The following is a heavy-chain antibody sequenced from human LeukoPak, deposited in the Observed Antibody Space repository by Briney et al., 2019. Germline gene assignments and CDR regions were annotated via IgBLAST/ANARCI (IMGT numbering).Heavy chain of an antibody. V-gene: IGHV5-10-1*01. CDR2: IDPSDSYT. CDR3: ATTYLGVRGVIPRDY. CDR1: GYSFTSYW. J-gene: IGHJ4*02. D-gene: IGHD3-10*01. Sequence: GESLRISCKGSGYSFTSYWISWVRQMPGKGLEWMGRIDPSDSYTNYSPSFQGHVTISADESISTAYLQWSSLKASDTAMYYCATTYLGVRGVIPRDYWGQGTLVTVSS.